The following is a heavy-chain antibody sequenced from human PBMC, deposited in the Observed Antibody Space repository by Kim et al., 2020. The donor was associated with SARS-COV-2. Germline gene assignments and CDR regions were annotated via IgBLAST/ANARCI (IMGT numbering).Heavy chain of an antibody. CDR2: IKTDGNVQ. V-gene: IGHV3-7*03. Sequence: IKTDGNVQYYVDSVKGRFTISRDNAKKSLDLEMNVLRVEDTALYYCARAGNWGQGTLVTVSS. CDR3: ARAGN. J-gene: IGHJ4*02.